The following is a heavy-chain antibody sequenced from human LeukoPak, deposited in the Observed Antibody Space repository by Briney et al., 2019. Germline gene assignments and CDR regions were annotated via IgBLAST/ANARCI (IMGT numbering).Heavy chain of an antibody. V-gene: IGHV4-59*12. CDR2: SYYSGNA. CDR3: ARDGGSGWYDY. Sequence: PSETLSLTCTVSGGSINNYYWYWMRQPPGKGLEWIAYSYYSGNANYNPSLKSRVTVSLDTSKNQFSLKLTSVTAADTAIYYCARDGGSGWYDYWGQGTLVTVSS. D-gene: IGHD6-19*01. CDR1: GGSINNYY. J-gene: IGHJ4*02.